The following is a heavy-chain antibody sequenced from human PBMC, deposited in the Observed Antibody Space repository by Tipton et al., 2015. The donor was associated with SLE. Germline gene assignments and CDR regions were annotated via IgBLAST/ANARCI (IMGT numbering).Heavy chain of an antibody. CDR3: ARGDSANWHQRHNQFYAVDV. CDR1: GFNFDDYA. V-gene: IGHV3-9*01. Sequence: RSLRLSCAVSGFNFDDYAMHWVRQAPGKGLEWVSGLTWNSGSIYYADSVKGRFTISRDNRKDALYLQMSSLRAEDTALYYCARGDSANWHQRHNQFYAVDVWGQGTTVIVSS. D-gene: IGHD1-1*01. J-gene: IGHJ6*02. CDR2: LTWNSGSI.